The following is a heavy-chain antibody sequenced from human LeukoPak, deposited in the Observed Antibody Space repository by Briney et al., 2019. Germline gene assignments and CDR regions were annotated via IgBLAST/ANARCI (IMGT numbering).Heavy chain of an antibody. CDR1: GGSISSYY. Sequence: SETLSLTCTVSGGSISSYYWSWIRQPPGKGLEWSGYIYYSGSTNYNPSLKSRVTISVDTSKNQFSLKLSSVTAADTAVYYCARSSAHGKNWFDPWGQGTLVTVSS. J-gene: IGHJ5*02. D-gene: IGHD3-22*01. CDR3: ARSSAHGKNWFDP. CDR2: IYYSGST. V-gene: IGHV4-59*08.